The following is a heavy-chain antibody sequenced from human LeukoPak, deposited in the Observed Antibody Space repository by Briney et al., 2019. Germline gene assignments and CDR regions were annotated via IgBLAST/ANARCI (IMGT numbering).Heavy chain of an antibody. D-gene: IGHD3-22*01. CDR1: GGSFSGYY. CDR2: IYYSGST. V-gene: IGHV4-59*01. CDR3: ARDRGYDSSGYYYPEYFQH. Sequence: PSETLSLTCAVYGGSFSGYYWSWIRQPPGKGLEWIGYIYYSGSTNYNPSLKSRVTISVDTSKNQFSLKLSSVTAADTAVYYCARDRGYDSSGYYYPEYFQHWGQGTLVTVSS. J-gene: IGHJ1*01.